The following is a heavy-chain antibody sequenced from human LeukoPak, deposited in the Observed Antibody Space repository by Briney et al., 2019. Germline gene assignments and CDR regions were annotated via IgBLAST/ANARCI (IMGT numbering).Heavy chain of an antibody. J-gene: IGHJ6*03. V-gene: IGHV4-61*02. CDR3: ASDRGVRDNYSYYYYMDV. CDR2: IYAIGSA. CDR1: GGSITSGTYY. D-gene: IGHD3-10*01. Sequence: SETLSLTCTVSGGSITSGTYYWSWIRQPAGKGLEWIGRIYAIGSANYNPSLKSRVTISVDTSKNQFSLKLKSVNAADTALYYCASDRGVRDNYSYYYYMDVSGKGTTVTVSS.